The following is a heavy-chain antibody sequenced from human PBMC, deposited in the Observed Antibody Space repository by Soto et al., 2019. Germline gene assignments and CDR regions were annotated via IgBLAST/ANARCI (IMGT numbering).Heavy chain of an antibody. CDR1: GDSVSSGAYY. CDR3: ARVKRSTSRLDP. V-gene: IGHV4-61*08. J-gene: IGHJ5*02. D-gene: IGHD1-26*01. Sequence: SETLSLTCSVSGDSVSSGAYYWSWILQPPGRGLEWIGYVYYSGSTSYNPSLETGVTISVDTSKNQFSLKLTSVTPADTAIYYCARVKRSTSRLDPWGQGTLVTVSS. CDR2: VYYSGST.